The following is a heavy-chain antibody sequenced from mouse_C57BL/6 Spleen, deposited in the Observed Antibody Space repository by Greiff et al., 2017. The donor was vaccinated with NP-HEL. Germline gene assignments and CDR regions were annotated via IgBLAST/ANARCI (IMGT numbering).Heavy chain of an antibody. CDR3: ARAYREGFAY. Sequence: EVNVVESGGGLVKPGGSLKLSCAASGFTFSSYAMSWVRQTPEKRLEWVATISDGGSYTYYPDNVKGRFTISRDNAKNNLYLQMSHLKSEDTAMYYCARAYREGFAYWGQGTLVTVSA. D-gene: IGHD2-10*01. J-gene: IGHJ3*01. CDR2: ISDGGSYT. V-gene: IGHV5-4*03. CDR1: GFTFSSYA.